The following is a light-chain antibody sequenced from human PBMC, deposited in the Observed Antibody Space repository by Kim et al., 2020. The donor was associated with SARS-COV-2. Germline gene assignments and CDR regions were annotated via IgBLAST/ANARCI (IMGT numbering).Light chain of an antibody. V-gene: IGKV3-15*01. Sequence: EIVMTQSPATLYVSPGERATLSCRASQRVNTNLAWYQQKPGQAPRLLIYGASTRATGIPDRFSGSGSGTDFSLTISSLQSEDFAVYYCQQYNDWPPYTFGQGTKLEI. CDR2: GAS. CDR1: QRVNTN. J-gene: IGKJ2*01. CDR3: QQYNDWPPYT.